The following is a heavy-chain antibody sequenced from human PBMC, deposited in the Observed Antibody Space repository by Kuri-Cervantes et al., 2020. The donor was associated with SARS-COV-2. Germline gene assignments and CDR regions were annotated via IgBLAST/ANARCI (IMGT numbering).Heavy chain of an antibody. CDR2: IYSGGST. CDR3: ARAGVPAARDYWYYYYMDV. V-gene: IGHV3-53*05. J-gene: IGHJ6*03. CDR1: GFTVSSNY. Sequence: GGSLRLSCAASGFTVSSNYMSWVRQAPGKGLEWVSVIYSGGSTSYAQKFQGRVTMTRDASTSTVYMELSSLRSEDTAVYYCARAGVPAARDYWYYYYMDVWGKGTTVTVSS. D-gene: IGHD2-2*01.